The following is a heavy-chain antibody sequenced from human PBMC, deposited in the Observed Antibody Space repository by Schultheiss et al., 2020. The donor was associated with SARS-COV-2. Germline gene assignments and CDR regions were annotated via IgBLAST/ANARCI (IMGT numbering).Heavy chain of an antibody. D-gene: IGHD2-2*02. Sequence: SETLSLTCAVYGGSFSGYYWSWIRQPPGKGLEWVGEINHSGSTNYNPSLKSRVTVSVDTSKNQFSLKLSSVSAADTAVYYCAREDCSSTSCYTPSIPYYYYGMDVWGQGTTVTVSS. J-gene: IGHJ6*02. CDR2: INHSGST. CDR1: GGSFSGYY. V-gene: IGHV4-34*01. CDR3: AREDCSSTSCYTPSIPYYYYGMDV.